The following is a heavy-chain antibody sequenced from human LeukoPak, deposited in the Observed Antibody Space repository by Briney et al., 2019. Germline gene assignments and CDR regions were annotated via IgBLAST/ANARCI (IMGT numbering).Heavy chain of an antibody. D-gene: IGHD1-1*01. J-gene: IGHJ4*02. CDR2: ISWDGGST. CDR3: VRHRTASDY. V-gene: IGHV3-43*01. CDR1: GFTFDDYT. Sequence: GGSLRLSCAASGFTFDDYTMHWVRQAPGKGLEWVSLISWDGGSTYYADSVKGRFTISRDNAKNSLYLQMSSLRAEDTAVYYCVRHRTASDYWGQGALVTVSS.